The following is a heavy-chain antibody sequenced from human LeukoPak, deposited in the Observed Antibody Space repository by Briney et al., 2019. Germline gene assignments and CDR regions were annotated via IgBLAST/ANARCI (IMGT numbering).Heavy chain of an antibody. J-gene: IGHJ4*02. CDR2: INSDGSST. Sequence: GGSLRLSCAASGFTFSSYWMHWVRQAPGKGLVWVSRINSDGSSTSYADSVKGRFTISRDNAKNTLYLQMNSLRADDTAVYYCAGGRSGTYYDYRGQGTLVTVSS. D-gene: IGHD1-26*01. CDR1: GFTFSSYW. CDR3: AGGRSGTYYDY. V-gene: IGHV3-74*01.